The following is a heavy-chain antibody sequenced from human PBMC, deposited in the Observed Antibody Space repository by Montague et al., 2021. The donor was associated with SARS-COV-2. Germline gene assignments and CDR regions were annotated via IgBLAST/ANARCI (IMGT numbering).Heavy chain of an antibody. Sequence: SETLSLTCTVSGGSISSTTYYWGWIRQPPGKGLEWIGSIYYSGTTYYNPSLKGRVTMSIDTSKNQFSLKLWSVTAAETAVFYCATIAETGTEGGIDYWGQGALVTVSS. V-gene: IGHV4-39*01. D-gene: IGHD6-19*01. J-gene: IGHJ4*02. CDR2: IYYSGTT. CDR1: GGSISSTTYY. CDR3: ATIAETGTEGGIDY.